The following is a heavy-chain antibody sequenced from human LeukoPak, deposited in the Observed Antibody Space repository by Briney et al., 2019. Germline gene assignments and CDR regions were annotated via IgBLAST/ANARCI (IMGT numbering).Heavy chain of an antibody. Sequence: QPGGSLRLSCAASGFTFSSYWMHWVRQAPGKGLLWVSRINSDGSSTTYADSVKGRFTISRDNAKNTLYLQMNSLRAEDTAVYYCARGSSSSWYAFDYWGQGILVTVSS. CDR3: ARGSSSSWYAFDY. V-gene: IGHV3-74*01. D-gene: IGHD6-13*01. CDR1: GFTFSSYW. CDR2: INSDGSST. J-gene: IGHJ4*02.